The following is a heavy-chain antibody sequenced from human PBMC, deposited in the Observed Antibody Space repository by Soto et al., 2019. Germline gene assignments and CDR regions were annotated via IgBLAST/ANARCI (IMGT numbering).Heavy chain of an antibody. CDR3: ARVSLVITHGVIDY. J-gene: IGHJ4*02. Sequence: QVQLVESGGGVVQPGRSLRLSCAASGFTFSSYGMHWVRQAPGKGLEWVAVIWYDGSYKYYADSVKGRFTISRDNSKNTLYLQMNSRRAEDTAVCLCARVSLVITHGVIDYWGQGTLVTVSS. D-gene: IGHD2-8*01. CDR2: IWYDGSYK. V-gene: IGHV3-33*01. CDR1: GFTFSSYG.